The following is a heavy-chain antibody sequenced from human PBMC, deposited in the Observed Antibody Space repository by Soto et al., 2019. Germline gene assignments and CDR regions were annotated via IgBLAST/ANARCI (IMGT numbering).Heavy chain of an antibody. Sequence: MRLSCAASGFIFSGSAIHWVRQASGKGLEWVGRIRSRANNFATSSAASVKGRFTFSRDDSKNTAYLQMNTLKPEDTAVYYCARGQGAAIGDYYYAGMDVWGPGTTVTVAS. CDR2: IRSRANNFAT. D-gene: IGHD2-2*02. V-gene: IGHV3-73*01. J-gene: IGHJ6*02. CDR1: GFIFSGSA. CDR3: ARGQGAAIGDYYYAGMDV.